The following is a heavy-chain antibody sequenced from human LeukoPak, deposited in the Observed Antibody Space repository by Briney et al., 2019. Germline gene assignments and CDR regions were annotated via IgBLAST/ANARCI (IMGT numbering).Heavy chain of an antibody. CDR3: AKDDRESVVPTNYFDY. Sequence: GGSLRLSCAASGFTFSSYAMSWVRQAPGKGLEWVSAISGNGGSKYYADSVKGRFTISRDNSKNTLYLQMNSLRAEDTAVYYCAKDDRESVVPTNYFDYWGQGTLVTDSS. J-gene: IGHJ4*02. D-gene: IGHD2-2*01. CDR2: ISGNGGSK. V-gene: IGHV3-23*01. CDR1: GFTFSSYA.